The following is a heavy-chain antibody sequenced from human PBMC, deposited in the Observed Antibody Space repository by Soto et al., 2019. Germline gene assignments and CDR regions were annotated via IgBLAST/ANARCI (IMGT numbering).Heavy chain of an antibody. D-gene: IGHD1-1*01. CDR3: ARRYGYSFDY. Sequence: SETLSLTCTVSAGSISSYYWSWIRQPSGRGLEWIGYIYYSGSTNYNPSLKSRVTISVDTSKNQFSLKLSSVTAADTAVYYCARRYGYSFDYWGQGTLVTVSS. J-gene: IGHJ4*02. CDR1: AGSISSYY. V-gene: IGHV4-59*08. CDR2: IYYSGST.